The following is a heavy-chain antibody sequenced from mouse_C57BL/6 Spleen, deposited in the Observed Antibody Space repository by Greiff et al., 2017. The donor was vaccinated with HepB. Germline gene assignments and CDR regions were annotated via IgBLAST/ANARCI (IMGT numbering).Heavy chain of an antibody. CDR3: ARNYYGSSYGFAY. Sequence: VQRVESGAELAKPGASVKLSCKASGYTFTSYWMHWVKQRPGQGLEWIGYINPSSGYTKYNQKFKDKATLTADKSSSTAYMQLSSLTYEDSAVYYCARNYYGSSYGFAYWGQGTLVTVSA. CDR2: INPSSGYT. D-gene: IGHD1-1*01. J-gene: IGHJ3*01. CDR1: GYTFTSYW. V-gene: IGHV1-7*01.